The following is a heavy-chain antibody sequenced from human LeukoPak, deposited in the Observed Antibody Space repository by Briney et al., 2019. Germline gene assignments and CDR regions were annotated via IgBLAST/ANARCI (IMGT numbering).Heavy chain of an antibody. Sequence: GGSLRLSCAASGFTFSSYSMNWVRQAPGKGLVWVSRIKYDASSTSYADSVKGRFTISRDNAKNTLYLQMNSLRAEDTAVYYCARGATYAYYQDYWGQGTLVTVSS. CDR2: IKYDASST. V-gene: IGHV3-74*01. CDR1: GFTFSSYS. J-gene: IGHJ4*02. D-gene: IGHD1-26*01. CDR3: ARGATYAYYQDY.